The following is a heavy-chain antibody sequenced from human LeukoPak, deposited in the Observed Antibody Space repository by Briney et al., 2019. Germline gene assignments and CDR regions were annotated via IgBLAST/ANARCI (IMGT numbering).Heavy chain of an antibody. J-gene: IGHJ5*02. CDR3: ARDVLLWFGEFQKAHWSDP. V-gene: IGHV4-34*01. D-gene: IGHD3-10*01. CDR2: INHSGST. Sequence: SETLSLTCAVYGGSFSGYYWSWIRQPPGKGLEWIGEINHSGSTHYNPSLKSRVTISVDTSKNQFSLKLSSVPAADTPVYYCARDVLLWFGEFQKAHWSDPWGQGTLVTVSS. CDR1: GGSFSGYY.